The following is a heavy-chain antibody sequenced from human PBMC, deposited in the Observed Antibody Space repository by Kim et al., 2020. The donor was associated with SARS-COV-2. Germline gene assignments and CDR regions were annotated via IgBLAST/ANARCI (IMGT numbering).Heavy chain of an antibody. Sequence: GGSLRLSCAASGFTFSSYAMSWVRQAPGKGLEWVSVIYSGGSSTYYADSVKGRFTISRDNSKNTLYLQMNSLRAEDTAVYYCAKVAYYYDSSGYYFAYFDYWGQGTLVTVSS. CDR3: AKVAYYYDSSGYYFAYFDY. V-gene: IGHV3-23*03. D-gene: IGHD3-22*01. CDR2: IYSGGSST. CDR1: GFTFSSYA. J-gene: IGHJ4*02.